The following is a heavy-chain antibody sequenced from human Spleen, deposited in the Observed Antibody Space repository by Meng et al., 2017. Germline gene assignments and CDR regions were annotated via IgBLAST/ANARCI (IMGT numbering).Heavy chain of an antibody. CDR1: GYSISSGFY. CDR2: IYHSGKT. D-gene: IGHD4-11*01. Sequence: SETLSLTCTVSGYSISSGFYWGWVRQPPGKGLEWIGTIYHSGKTYYNPSLESRVTISVDTSKNQFPLRLNSVTAADTAVYFCTREVNASPDIWGQGTMVTVSS. V-gene: IGHV4-38-2*02. CDR3: TREVNASPDI. J-gene: IGHJ3*02.